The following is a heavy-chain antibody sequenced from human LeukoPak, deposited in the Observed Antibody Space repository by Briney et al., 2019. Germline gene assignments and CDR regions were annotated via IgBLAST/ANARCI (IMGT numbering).Heavy chain of an antibody. CDR2: ISSSSSYI. V-gene: IGHV3-21*01. CDR3: ARGGDQGYYYYMDV. J-gene: IGHJ6*03. Sequence: PGGSLRLSCAASGFTFSSYSMNWVRRAPGKGLEWVSSISSSSSYIYYADSVKGRFTISRDNAKNSLYLQMNSLRAEDTAVYYCARGGDQGYYYYMDVWGKGTTVTVSS. D-gene: IGHD5-12*01. CDR1: GFTFSSYS.